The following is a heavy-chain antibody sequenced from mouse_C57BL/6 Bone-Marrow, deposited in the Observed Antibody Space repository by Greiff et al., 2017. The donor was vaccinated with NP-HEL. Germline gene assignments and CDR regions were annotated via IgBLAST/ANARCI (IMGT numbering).Heavy chain of an antibody. V-gene: IGHV1-55*01. CDR2: IDPGSGST. CDR3: ARSGILYDDYGADAMDY. CDR1: GYTFTSYW. Sequence: QVQLQQPGAELVKPGASVKMSCKASGYTFTSYWITWVKQRPGQGLEWIGGIDPGSGSTNYNEKFKSKATLTVDTSSSTAYMQLSSLTSEDSAVYYCARSGILYDDYGADAMDYWGQGTSVTVSS. J-gene: IGHJ4*01. D-gene: IGHD2-13*01.